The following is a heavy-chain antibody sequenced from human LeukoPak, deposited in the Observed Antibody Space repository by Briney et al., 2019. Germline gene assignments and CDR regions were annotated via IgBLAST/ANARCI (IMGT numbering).Heavy chain of an antibody. CDR3: ARDGRYYDSSGDEEIDY. CDR1: GYTFTSYG. D-gene: IGHD3-22*01. Sequence: ASVKVSCKASGYTFTSYGISWVRQAPGQGLEWMGWISAYNGNTNYAQKLQGRVTMTTDTSTSTAYMGLRSLRSDDTAVYYCARDGRYYDSSGDEEIDYWGQGTLVTVSS. J-gene: IGHJ4*02. CDR2: ISAYNGNT. V-gene: IGHV1-18*01.